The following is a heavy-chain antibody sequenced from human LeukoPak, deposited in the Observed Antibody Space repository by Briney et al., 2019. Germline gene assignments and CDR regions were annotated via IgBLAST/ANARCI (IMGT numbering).Heavy chain of an antibody. Sequence: GGSLRLSCAASGFTFSSYGMHWVRQAPGKGLEWVAVIWYDGSNKYYADSVTGRFTISRDNSKTTLFLQMNSLRAEDTAVYYCAKGISGSCYTGLGFWGQGTLVTVSS. CDR1: GFTFSSYG. CDR3: AKGISGSCYTGLGF. D-gene: IGHD2-2*02. J-gene: IGHJ4*02. V-gene: IGHV3-33*06. CDR2: IWYDGSNK.